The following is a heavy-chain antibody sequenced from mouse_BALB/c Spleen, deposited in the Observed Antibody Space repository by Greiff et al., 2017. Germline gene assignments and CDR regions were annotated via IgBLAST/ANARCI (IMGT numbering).Heavy chain of an antibody. CDR2: INPSNGRT. CDR3: ARPWYDYEVYAMDY. D-gene: IGHD2-4*01. V-gene: IGHV1S81*02. CDR1: GYTFTSYW. Sequence: VQLQQPGAELVKPGASVKLSCKASGYTFTSYWMHWVKQRPGQGLEWIGEINPSNGRTNYNEKFKSKATLTVDKSSSTAYMQLSSLTSEDSAVYYCARPWYDYEVYAMDYWGQGTSVTVAS. J-gene: IGHJ4*01.